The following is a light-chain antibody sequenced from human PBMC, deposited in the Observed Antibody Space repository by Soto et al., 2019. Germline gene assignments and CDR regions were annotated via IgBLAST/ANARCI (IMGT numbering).Light chain of an antibody. V-gene: IGLV2-14*01. J-gene: IGLJ1*01. CDR2: EVT. CDR1: SNDVGGYNY. Sequence: QSALTQPASVSGSPGQSITISCTGTSNDVGGYNYVSWYQQHPGKAPKLMIYEVTDRPWGVSNRFSGSESGNTASLTISGLQAEDEADYYCSSYTHTSTPSCVFGTGTKVTVL. CDR3: SSYTHTSTPSCV.